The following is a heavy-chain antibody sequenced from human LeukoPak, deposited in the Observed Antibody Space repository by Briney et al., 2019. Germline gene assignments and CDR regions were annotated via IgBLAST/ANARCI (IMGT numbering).Heavy chain of an antibody. D-gene: IGHD5-18*01. V-gene: IGHV4-31*03. J-gene: IGHJ5*02. CDR2: IYYSGST. Sequence: SQTLSLTCTVSGGSISSGGYYWSWIRQHPGKGLEWIGNIYYSGSTYYNPSLKSRVTISVDTSKNQFSLKLSSVTAADMAVYYCARDLTLTARTAMFNRWFGPWGQGTLVTVSS. CDR3: ARDLTLTARTAMFNRWFGP. CDR1: GGSISSGGYY.